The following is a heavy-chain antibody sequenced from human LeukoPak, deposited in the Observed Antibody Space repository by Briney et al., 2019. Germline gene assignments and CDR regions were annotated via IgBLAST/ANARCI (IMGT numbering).Heavy chain of an antibody. CDR1: GGSFSGYY. J-gene: IGHJ4*02. CDR2: INHSGST. CDR3: ARRRVIPPHYFDY. V-gene: IGHV4-34*01. Sequence: SETLSLTCAVYGGSFSGYYWSWIRQPPGKGLEWIGEINHSGSTNYNPSLKSRVTISVDTSKNQFSLKLSSVTAADTAVYYCARRRVIPPHYFDYWGQGTLVTVSS. D-gene: IGHD2-21*01.